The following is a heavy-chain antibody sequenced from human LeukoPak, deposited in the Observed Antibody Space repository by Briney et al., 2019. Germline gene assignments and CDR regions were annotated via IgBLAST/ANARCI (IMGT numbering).Heavy chain of an antibody. D-gene: IGHD5-24*01. Sequence: PGGSLRLSCAASGFTFSSYSMNWVRQAPGKGLEWVSYISSSSSTIYYADSVKGRFTISRDNAKNTLYLQMISLRAEDTAVYYCARGGDGYNYYFDYWGQGTLVSVSS. V-gene: IGHV3-48*01. CDR1: GFTFSSYS. J-gene: IGHJ4*02. CDR3: ARGGDGYNYYFDY. CDR2: ISSSSSTI.